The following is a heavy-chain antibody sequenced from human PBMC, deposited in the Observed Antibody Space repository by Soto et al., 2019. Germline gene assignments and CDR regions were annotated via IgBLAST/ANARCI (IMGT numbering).Heavy chain of an antibody. CDR2: MYKTGST. D-gene: IGHD2-21*02. J-gene: IGHJ6*02. CDR3: ARDLWGYCGTDCYPLDV. CDR1: GGSISGYY. V-gene: IGHV4-59*01. Sequence: QVQLQESGPGLVKPSETLSLTCTVSGGSISGYYWSWNRQPPGKGLEWIGYMYKTGSTVYNPSFKSRVTISVDTSKNQFSLKLNSVTAADTAVYYCARDLWGYCGTDCYPLDVWGQGTTVTVSS.